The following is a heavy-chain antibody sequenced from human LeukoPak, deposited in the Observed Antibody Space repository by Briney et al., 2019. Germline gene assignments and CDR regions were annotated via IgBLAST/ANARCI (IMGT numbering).Heavy chain of an antibody. J-gene: IGHJ4*02. D-gene: IGHD6-13*01. V-gene: IGHV3-15*07. Sequence: GGSLRLSCAASGLTFNNAWMNWVRQAPGKGLEWVGRVKSKTDGGSIDYAAPVKGRFTISRDDSKNTLYLQMNSLKTEDTAVYYCATEKSSIWSGDYWGRETLVTVSS. CDR2: VKSKTDGGSI. CDR3: ATEKSSIWSGDY. CDR1: GLTFNNAW.